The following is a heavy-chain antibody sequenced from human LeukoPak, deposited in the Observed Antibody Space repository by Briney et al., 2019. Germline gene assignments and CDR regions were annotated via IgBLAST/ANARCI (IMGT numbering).Heavy chain of an antibody. J-gene: IGHJ6*03. V-gene: IGHV7-4-1*02. CDR1: GYTFTTYA. CDR2: INTNTENP. Sequence: ASVKVSCKASGYTFTTYAKNWVRQAAGQGVEWMGWINTNTENPTYAQGFTGRFVFSLDTSVSTAYLQISSLKAEDTAVYYCARRFDYSDYFNYYYYMDVWGKGTTVTVSS. D-gene: IGHD4-11*01. CDR3: ARRFDYSDYFNYYYYMDV.